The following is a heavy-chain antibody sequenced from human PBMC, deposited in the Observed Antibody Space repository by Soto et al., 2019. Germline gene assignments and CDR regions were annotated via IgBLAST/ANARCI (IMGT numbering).Heavy chain of an antibody. CDR3: AREGVPYNYYGMDV. CDR1: GGSISSGGYY. V-gene: IGHV4-31*03. CDR2: IYYSGST. J-gene: IGHJ6*02. D-gene: IGHD2-2*01. Sequence: QVQLQESGPGLVKPSQTLSLTCTVSGGSISSGGYYWSWIRQHPGKGLEWIGYIYYSGSTYYNPSLKSRVTIAVDTSKTQFSLKLSSVTAADTAVYYCAREGVPYNYYGMDVWGQGTTVTVSS.